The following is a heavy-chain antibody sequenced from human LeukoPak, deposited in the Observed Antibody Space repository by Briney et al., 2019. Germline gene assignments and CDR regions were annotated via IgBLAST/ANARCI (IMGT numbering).Heavy chain of an antibody. CDR2: IQYDGSNK. J-gene: IGHJ4*02. CDR1: GFTFSNYG. V-gene: IGHV3-30*02. Sequence: PGGSLRLSCAASGFTFSNYGMNCVRQAPGKGLEWVAFIQYDGSNKYYADSMKGRFTISRDNSKNTLYLQMNSLRAEDTAVYYCAKDRDIVATIILFDYWGQGTLVTVSS. D-gene: IGHD5-12*01. CDR3: AKDRDIVATIILFDY.